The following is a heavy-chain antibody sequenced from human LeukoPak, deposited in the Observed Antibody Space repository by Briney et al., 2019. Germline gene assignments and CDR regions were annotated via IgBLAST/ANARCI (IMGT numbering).Heavy chain of an antibody. CDR1: GYSISSGYF. CDR3: ARTTEAHSWQTRYYSYYMDV. Sequence: PSETLSLTCTVSGYSISSGYFWGWMRQPPGKGLEWIGSIYQSETAHYNPSLKSRVTISVDTSENQFSLKLRSVTAADTAVYYCARTTEAHSWQTRYYSYYMDVWGKGTTVTVSS. V-gene: IGHV4-38-2*02. CDR2: IYQSETA. J-gene: IGHJ6*03. D-gene: IGHD6-13*01.